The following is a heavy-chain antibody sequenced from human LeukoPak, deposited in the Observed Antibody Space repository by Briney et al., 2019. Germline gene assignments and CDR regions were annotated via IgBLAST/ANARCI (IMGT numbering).Heavy chain of an antibody. CDR3: ARDPYSGYDLQAFDY. Sequence: PGGSLRLSWAPSRFTLSRYSMNWVRHAPGKGLEWVSSISSSSSTMYYADSVKGRFTISRDSAKNSLYLQMNSLRVEDTAVYYCARDPYSGYDLQAFDYWGQGTLVTVSS. D-gene: IGHD5-12*01. J-gene: IGHJ4*02. CDR1: RFTLSRYS. V-gene: IGHV3-48*01. CDR2: ISSSSSTM.